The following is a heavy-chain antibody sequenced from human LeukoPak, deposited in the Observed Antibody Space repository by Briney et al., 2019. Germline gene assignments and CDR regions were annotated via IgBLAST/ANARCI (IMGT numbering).Heavy chain of an antibody. CDR1: GFSFSNYN. CDR2: ITSRSSFI. V-gene: IGHV3-21*01. J-gene: IGHJ5*02. D-gene: IGHD3-3*01. CDR3: ARDRRDYDFWSGYYTEGFDP. Sequence: PGGSLRLSCAASGFSFSNYNMNWVRQAPGKGLEWVASITSRSSFIYYADSVTGRFTISRDNAKNSLYLQMNSLRAEDTAVYYCARDRRDYDFWSGYYTEGFDPWGQGTLVTVSS.